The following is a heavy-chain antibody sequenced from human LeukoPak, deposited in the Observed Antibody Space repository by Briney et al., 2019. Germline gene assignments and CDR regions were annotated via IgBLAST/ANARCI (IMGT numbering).Heavy chain of an antibody. V-gene: IGHV4-39*07. Sequence: SETLSLTCTVSGDSISSGPYFWGWIRQPPGKGLEWIGNIHYTGSTYYKSSLRSRVTMSVDTSKNQFSLMLSSVTAADAAMYYCARLDGGQLGHCSSTSCNGAFDIWGQGAVVTVSS. CDR2: IHYTGST. D-gene: IGHD2-2*01. CDR3: ARLDGGQLGHCSSTSCNGAFDI. J-gene: IGHJ3*02. CDR1: GDSISSGPYF.